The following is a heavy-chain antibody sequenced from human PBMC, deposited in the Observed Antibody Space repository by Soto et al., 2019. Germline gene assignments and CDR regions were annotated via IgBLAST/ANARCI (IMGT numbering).Heavy chain of an antibody. CDR2: INPSGGST. D-gene: IGHD3-10*01. J-gene: IGHJ4*02. Sequence: ASVKVSCKASGYTFTSYYMHWVRQAPGQGLEWMGIINPSGGSTSYAQKFQGRVTITADESTSTAYMELSSLRSEDTAVYYCARMHYYGSGTLPPFDYWGQGTLVTVPQ. CDR1: GYTFTSYY. V-gene: IGHV1-46*01. CDR3: ARMHYYGSGTLPPFDY.